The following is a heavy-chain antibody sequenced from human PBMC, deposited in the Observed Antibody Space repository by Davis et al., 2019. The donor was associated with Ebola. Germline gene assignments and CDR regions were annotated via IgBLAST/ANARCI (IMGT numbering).Heavy chain of an antibody. D-gene: IGHD3-10*01. V-gene: IGHV1-69*04. CDR2: IIPIFGIA. Sequence: SVKVSCKASGCTFSSYAISWVRQAPGQGLEWMGRIIPIFGIANYAQKFQGRVTLTADKSTSTAYMELSSLRSGDQAVYYWARVGAMVRRVTPSSYGMDVWGQGTTVTVSS. J-gene: IGHJ6*02. CDR3: ARVGAMVRRVTPSSYGMDV. CDR1: GCTFSSYA.